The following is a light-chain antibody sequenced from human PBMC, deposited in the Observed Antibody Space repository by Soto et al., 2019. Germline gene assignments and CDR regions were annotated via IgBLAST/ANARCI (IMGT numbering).Light chain of an antibody. CDR1: SSDVGGYSY. J-gene: IGLJ1*01. CDR3: SSYTSSSTYV. CDR2: DAS. Sequence: QSALTQPASVSGSPGQSITISCTGTSSDVGGYSYVSWYQQHPGKAPKLMIYDASNRPSGVSNRFSGSKSGNTASLTISGLQAEDEADYYCSSYTSSSTYVFGTGTKVTVL. V-gene: IGLV2-14*01.